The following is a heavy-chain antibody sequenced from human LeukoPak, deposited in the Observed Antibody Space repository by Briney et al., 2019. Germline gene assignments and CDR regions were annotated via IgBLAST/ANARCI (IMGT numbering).Heavy chain of an antibody. J-gene: IGHJ4*02. CDR1: GFTFSSYW. D-gene: IGHD3-3*01. V-gene: IGHV3-7*01. Sequence: GGSLRLSCAASGFTFSSYWMSWVRQAPGKGLEWVANIKQDGSEKYYVDSVKGRFTISRDNAKNSLYLQMNSLRAEDTAVYYCARFYGDVCDFWSGCPYYFDYWGQGTLVTVPS. CDR2: IKQDGSEK. CDR3: ARFYGDVCDFWSGCPYYFDY.